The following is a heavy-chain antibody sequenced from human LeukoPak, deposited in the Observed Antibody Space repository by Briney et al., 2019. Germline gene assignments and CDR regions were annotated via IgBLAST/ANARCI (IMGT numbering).Heavy chain of an antibody. Sequence: AGGSLRLSCAASGFTFSSYGMHWVRQAPGKGLEWVAVISYDGSNKYYADSVKGRFTISRDNSKNTLYLQMNSLRAEDTAVYYCAKVAGEYQLLEWFDPWGQGTLVTVSS. J-gene: IGHJ5*02. V-gene: IGHV3-30*18. CDR1: GFTFSSYG. CDR3: AKVAGEYQLLEWFDP. D-gene: IGHD2-2*01. CDR2: ISYDGSNK.